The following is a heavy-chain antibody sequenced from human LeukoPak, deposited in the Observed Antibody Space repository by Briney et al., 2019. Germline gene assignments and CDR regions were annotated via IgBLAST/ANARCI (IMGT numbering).Heavy chain of an antibody. CDR3: ARGGSSDWYENAFDI. V-gene: IGHV3-7*01. Sequence: GGSLRLSCAASGFTFSSYWMSWVRQAPGKGLEWVANIKQDGSEKYYVDSVEGRFTISRDNAKNSLYLHMNSLRAEDTAVYYCARGGSSDWYENAFDIWGQGTMVTVSS. CDR1: GFTFSSYW. D-gene: IGHD6-19*01. J-gene: IGHJ3*02. CDR2: IKQDGSEK.